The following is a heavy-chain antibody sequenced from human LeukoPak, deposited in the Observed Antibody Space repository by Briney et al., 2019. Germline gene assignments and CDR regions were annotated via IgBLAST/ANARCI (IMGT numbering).Heavy chain of an antibody. J-gene: IGHJ4*02. D-gene: IGHD7-27*01. CDR1: GGSFSGYY. Sequence: PSETLSLTCAVYGGSFSGYYWSWIRQPPGKGLEWIGEINHSGSTNYNPSLKSRVTISVDTSKNQFSLKLSSVTAADTAVYYCARGYGESDYWGQGTLVTVSS. CDR3: ARGYGESDY. CDR2: INHSGST. V-gene: IGHV4-34*01.